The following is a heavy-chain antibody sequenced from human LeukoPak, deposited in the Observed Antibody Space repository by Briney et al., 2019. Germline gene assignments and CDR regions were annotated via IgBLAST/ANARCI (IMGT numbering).Heavy chain of an antibody. CDR3: ASGTLDYYDSSGYYYYFDY. J-gene: IGHJ4*02. CDR1: GGPFSSYA. D-gene: IGHD3-22*01. V-gene: IGHV1-69*04. Sequence: SVKVSCKASGGPFSSYAISWVRQAPGQGLEWMGRIIPILGIANYAQKFQGRVTITADKSTSTAYMELSSLRSEDTAVYYCASGTLDYYDSSGYYYYFDYWGQGTLVTVSS. CDR2: IIPILGIA.